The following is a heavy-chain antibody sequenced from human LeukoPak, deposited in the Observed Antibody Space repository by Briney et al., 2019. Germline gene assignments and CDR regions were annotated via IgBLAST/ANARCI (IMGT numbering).Heavy chain of an antibody. CDR1: GFTFRNYP. CDR2: ISGDGTGR. CDR3: AKHDYGGPVI. J-gene: IGHJ3*02. V-gene: IGHV3-23*01. Sequence: PGGSLRLSCAASGFTFRNYPMSWARQAPGRGLEWVSAISGDGTGRYYADSVKGRFTISRDNSMNTLYLQMNSLRAEDTAIYYCAKHDYGGPVIWGQGIMVTVSS. D-gene: IGHD4-23*01.